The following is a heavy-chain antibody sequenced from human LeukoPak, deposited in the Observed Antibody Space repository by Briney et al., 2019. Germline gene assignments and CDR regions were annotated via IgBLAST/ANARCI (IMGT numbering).Heavy chain of an antibody. V-gene: IGHV3-74*01. CDR1: GFTFSGDW. CDR3: TRGRSSYYGYFDS. D-gene: IGHD3-10*01. J-gene: IGHJ4*02. Sequence: GGSLRLSCAASGFTFSGDWMHWVHQAPGKGLVWVSRINGEGSSTYLADSVKGRFTISRDNTKNTLYLQMNSLRVEDTAVYYCTRGRSSYYGYFDSWGQGALVTVSS. CDR2: INGEGSST.